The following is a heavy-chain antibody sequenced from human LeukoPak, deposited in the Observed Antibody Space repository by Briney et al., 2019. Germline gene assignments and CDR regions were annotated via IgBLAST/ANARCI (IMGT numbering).Heavy chain of an antibody. CDR1: GFTFSSYG. Sequence: PGGSLRLSCAASGFTFSSYGMSWVRQAPGKGLEWVSAISGSGGSTYYADSVKGRFTISRDNSKNTLYLQMNSLRAEDTAVYYCAKAQVSYDYVWGSYRYGREYYFDYWGQGTLVTVSS. J-gene: IGHJ4*02. CDR3: AKAQVSYDYVWGSYRYGREYYFDY. D-gene: IGHD3-16*02. V-gene: IGHV3-23*01. CDR2: ISGSGGST.